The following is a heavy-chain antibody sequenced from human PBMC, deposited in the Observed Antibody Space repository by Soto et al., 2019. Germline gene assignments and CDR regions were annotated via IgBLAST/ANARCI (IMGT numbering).Heavy chain of an antibody. Sequence: QVQLVQSGDEVKKSGASVKVSCKASGYTFSNYGISWVRQAPGQGLEWMGWISGYNGLTAYAQNVKGRDTMTIDTPTTTVFMELTGLRSNDTAVYYCARDEGIRGFDSWGQGTLVTVSS. V-gene: IGHV1-18*04. CDR1: GYTFSNYG. D-gene: IGHD3-10*01. CDR2: ISGYNGLT. J-gene: IGHJ4*02. CDR3: ARDEGIRGFDS.